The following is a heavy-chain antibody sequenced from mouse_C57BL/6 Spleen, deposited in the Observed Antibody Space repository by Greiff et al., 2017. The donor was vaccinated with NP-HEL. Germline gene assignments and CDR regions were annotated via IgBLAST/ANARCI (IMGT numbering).Heavy chain of an antibody. V-gene: IGHV5-9-1*02. CDR2: ISSGGDYT. J-gene: IGHJ4*01. CDR1: GFTFSSYA. D-gene: IGHD3-2*02. Sequence: EVQVVESGEGLVKPGGSLKLSCAASGFTFSSYAMSWVRQTPEKRLEWVAYISSGGDYTSYADTVKGRFTISRDNARNTLYLQMSSLKSEDTAMYYCTRGSSSGYAAMDYWGQGTSVTVSS. CDR3: TRGSSSGYAAMDY.